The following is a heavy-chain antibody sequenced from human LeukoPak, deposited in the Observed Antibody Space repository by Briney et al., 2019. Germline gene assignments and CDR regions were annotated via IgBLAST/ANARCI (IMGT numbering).Heavy chain of an antibody. CDR3: ARLKMDYDILTAYLDS. CDR1: GYSINTDYY. Sequence: SETLSLTCTVSGYSINTDYYWAWIRQPPGKGLEWIGHIYHSGSTYYNPSLKSRLTISLDTSKNQFSLKLNSVTAADTAVYYCARLKMDYDILTAYLDSWGQGTLVTVSS. CDR2: IYHSGST. V-gene: IGHV4-38-2*02. D-gene: IGHD3-9*01. J-gene: IGHJ4*02.